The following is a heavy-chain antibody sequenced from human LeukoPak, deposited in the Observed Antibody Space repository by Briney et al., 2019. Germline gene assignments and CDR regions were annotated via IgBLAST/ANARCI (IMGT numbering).Heavy chain of an antibody. CDR1: GGSISSSTYY. CDR2: IYYSGSA. D-gene: IGHD6-19*01. CDR3: ARRYSYSSLPDY. J-gene: IGHJ4*02. Sequence: KASETLSLTCTVSGGSISSSTYYWGCIRQPPGKGLEWIGSIYYSGSAYYNPSLKSRVTISVDTSKNQFSLKVSSVTAADTAVYYCARRYSYSSLPDYWGQGTLVTVSS. V-gene: IGHV4-39*01.